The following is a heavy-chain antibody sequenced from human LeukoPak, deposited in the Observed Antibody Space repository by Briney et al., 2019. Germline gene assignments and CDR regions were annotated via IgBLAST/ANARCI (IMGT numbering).Heavy chain of an antibody. Sequence: SETLSLTCTVSGGSISTYYWSWIRQPPGKGLEWIAYIYYSGSTRYNPSLKSRVSISVDTSKNQFSLKLSSVTAADTAVYYCARHDYASPLIYFDYWGQGTLVTASS. V-gene: IGHV4-59*12. J-gene: IGHJ4*02. D-gene: IGHD4-17*01. CDR3: ARHDYASPLIYFDY. CDR1: GGSISTYY. CDR2: IYYSGST.